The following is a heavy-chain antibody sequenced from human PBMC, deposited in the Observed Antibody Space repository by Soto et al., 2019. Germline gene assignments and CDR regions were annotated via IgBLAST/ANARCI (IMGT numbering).Heavy chain of an antibody. CDR3: AKEEYSSGFAGTFKH. V-gene: IGHV3-30-3*01. J-gene: IGHJ1*01. CDR2: ISSGGGST. D-gene: IGHD3-22*01. Sequence: QVQLVESGGGVVQPAKSLRLPCAGSGFTFSTSVLHWVRQAPGKGLEWVAGISSGGGSTFYADSVKGRFTISRDNSKNTVYLEVNSLRLEDTAVYYCAKEEYSSGFAGTFKHWGQGTLVTVSS. CDR1: GFTFSTSV.